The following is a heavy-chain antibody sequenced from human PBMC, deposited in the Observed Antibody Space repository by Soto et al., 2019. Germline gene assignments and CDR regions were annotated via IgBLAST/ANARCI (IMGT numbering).Heavy chain of an antibody. CDR2: ISDDGTRT. Sequence: EVQLLESGGGLVQPGGSPRLSCAASGFTFNTLEMSWVRQAPGRGLEWVSFISDDGTRTYYADAVKGRFTISRDNSKYTLYLQMNSLTVEDTAVYACVKGGWLDFWGQGTLVTVSS. J-gene: IGHJ5*01. D-gene: IGHD3-16*01. CDR1: GFTFNTLE. V-gene: IGHV3-23*01. CDR3: VKGGWLDF.